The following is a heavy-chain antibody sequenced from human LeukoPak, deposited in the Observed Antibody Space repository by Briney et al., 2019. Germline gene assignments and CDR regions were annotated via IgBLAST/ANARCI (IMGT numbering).Heavy chain of an antibody. D-gene: IGHD3-9*01. CDR2: ISSSSFYT. CDR1: GFTFSDYY. Sequence: GGSLRLSCAASGFTFSDYYMSWIRQAPGKGLEWISYISSSSFYTSYADSVKGRFTISRDNAKNSLYLQMNSLRAEDTAVYYCARDHRLRYFDWSDFDYWGQGTLVAVSS. J-gene: IGHJ4*02. V-gene: IGHV3-11*06. CDR3: ARDHRLRYFDWSDFDY.